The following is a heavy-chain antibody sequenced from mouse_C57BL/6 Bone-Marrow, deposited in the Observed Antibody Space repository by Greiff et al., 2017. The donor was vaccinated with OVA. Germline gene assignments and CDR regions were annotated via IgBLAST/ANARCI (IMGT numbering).Heavy chain of an antibody. D-gene: IGHD2-1*01. CDR2: ISDGGSYT. Sequence: DVMLVESGGGLVKPGGSLKLSCAASGFTFSSYAMSWVRQTPEKRLEWVATISDGGSYTYYPDNVKGRFTISRDNAKNNLYLQMSQLKSEDTAMYYCARGGNYGYFDYWGQGTTLTVSS. J-gene: IGHJ2*01. CDR1: GFTFSSYA. CDR3: ARGGNYGYFDY. V-gene: IGHV5-4*03.